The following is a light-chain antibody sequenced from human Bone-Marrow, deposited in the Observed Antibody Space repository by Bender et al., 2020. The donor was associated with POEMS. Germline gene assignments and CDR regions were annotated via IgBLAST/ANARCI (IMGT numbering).Light chain of an antibody. J-gene: IGLJ1*01. CDR1: SSDVAVHNY. CDR3: SSYTASRIYV. CDR2: EVN. Sequence: QSALTQPASVSGSPGQSITISCTGTSSDVAVHNYVSWYQQHPGKAPKLLISEVNNRPSGVSDRFSGSRSGNTASLTISGLQVEDEADYYCSSYTASRIYVFGTGTKVTVL. V-gene: IGLV2-14*03.